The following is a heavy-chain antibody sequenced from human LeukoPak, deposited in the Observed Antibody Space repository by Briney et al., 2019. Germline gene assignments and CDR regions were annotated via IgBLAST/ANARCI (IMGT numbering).Heavy chain of an antibody. CDR2: IYYSGST. Sequence: SETLSLTCTVSGGSISSYYWSWIRQPPGKGLEWIGYIYYSGSTNYNPSLKSRVTISVDTSKNQFSLKLSSVTAADTAVYYCASQTTVVTPIDYWGQGTLVTVSS. D-gene: IGHD4-23*01. V-gene: IGHV4-59*08. CDR3: ASQTTVVTPIDY. CDR1: GGSISSYY. J-gene: IGHJ4*02.